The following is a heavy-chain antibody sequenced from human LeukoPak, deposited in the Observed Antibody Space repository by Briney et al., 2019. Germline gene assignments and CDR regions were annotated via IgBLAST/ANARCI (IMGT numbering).Heavy chain of an antibody. CDR2: INPKSGGT. Sequence: GASVKLSCKASGYTFTNYNIHWVRQAPGQGLEWMGWINPKSGGTNYAQTFQDRVTMTRDTSISTAYMELSRLISDDTAVYYCARDPKAAAVDLDYWGQGTLVTVSS. J-gene: IGHJ4*02. D-gene: IGHD6-13*01. V-gene: IGHV1-2*02. CDR1: GYTFTNYN. CDR3: ARDPKAAAVDLDY.